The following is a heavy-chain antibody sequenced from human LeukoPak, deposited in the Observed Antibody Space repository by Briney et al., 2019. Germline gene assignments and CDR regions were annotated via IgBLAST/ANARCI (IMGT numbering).Heavy chain of an antibody. J-gene: IGHJ3*02. CDR1: GDAISSYY. CDR3: ARDYAFDI. Sequence: SETLSLTCTVSGDAISSYYWSWIRQPPGKGLEWIGCIYYSGNTNYNPSLKSRVTISIDTSKNQFSLKLSSVTAADTAVYYCARDYAFDIWGQGTMVTVSS. V-gene: IGHV4-59*01. CDR2: IYYSGNT.